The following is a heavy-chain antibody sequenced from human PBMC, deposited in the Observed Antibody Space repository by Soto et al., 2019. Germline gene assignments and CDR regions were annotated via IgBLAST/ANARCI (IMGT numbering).Heavy chain of an antibody. J-gene: IGHJ4*02. CDR1: GYTFTTYY. D-gene: IGHD2-15*01. CDR3: ARAGYCRGGTCFPGNCDY. V-gene: IGHV1-46*01. CDR2: INPNGGST. Sequence: QVQLVQSGAEVKRPGASVKVSCKASGYTFTTYYMHWVRQAPGQGLEWLGIINPNGGSTTYAQKFQGRVTMDRDTSTSTVYLELSSMRSEDTAVYYCARAGYCRGGTCFPGNCDYWGQGTMVTVSA.